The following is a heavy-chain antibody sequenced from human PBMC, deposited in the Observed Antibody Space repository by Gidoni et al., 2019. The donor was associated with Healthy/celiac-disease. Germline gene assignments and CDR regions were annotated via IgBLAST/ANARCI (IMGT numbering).Heavy chain of an antibody. V-gene: IGHV1-69*01. J-gene: IGHJ4*02. CDR3: ARARKSYSSSWYLYNY. D-gene: IGHD6-13*01. Sequence: QVQLVQTEAEVKKPGSSVKVSCKASGGTFTSYAISWVRQAPGQGLEWMGGIIPNFGTANYAQKFQGRVTITADESTSTAYMELSSLRSEDTAVYYCARARKSYSSSWYLYNYWGQGTLVTVSS. CDR1: GGTFTSYA. CDR2: IIPNFGTA.